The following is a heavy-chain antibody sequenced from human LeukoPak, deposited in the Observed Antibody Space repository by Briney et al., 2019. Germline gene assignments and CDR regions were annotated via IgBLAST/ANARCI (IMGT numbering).Heavy chain of an antibody. CDR1: GDFISSSDFY. V-gene: IGHV4-39*01. J-gene: IGHJ5*02. Sequence: PSETLSLTCTVSGDFISSSDFYWGWIRRPPGKGLEWIALINYSGRTFYNPSLESRVTISVDMSKNQFSLRLNSVTAADTAVYYCARRRKDLNWFDPWGQGTLVTVSS. CDR2: INYSGRT. CDR3: ARRRKDLNWFDP.